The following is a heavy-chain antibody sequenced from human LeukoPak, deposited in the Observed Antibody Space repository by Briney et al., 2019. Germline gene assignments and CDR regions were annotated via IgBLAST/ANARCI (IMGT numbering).Heavy chain of an antibody. CDR2: ISGSGGST. CDR1: GFTFSDYY. V-gene: IGHV3-23*01. CDR3: AKGKGASIAGSDTYHLDN. J-gene: IGHJ4*02. D-gene: IGHD6-13*01. Sequence: GGSLTLSCAASGFTFSDYYMSWIRQAPGKGLEYVSCISGSGGSTYYADSVKGRFIISRDNSKNTLYLQMNSRRGEDMGLYYCAKGKGASIAGSDTYHLDNWGQGTLVTVSS.